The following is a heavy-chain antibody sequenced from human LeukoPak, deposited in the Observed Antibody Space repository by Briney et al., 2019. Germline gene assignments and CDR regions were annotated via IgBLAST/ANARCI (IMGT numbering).Heavy chain of an antibody. J-gene: IGHJ3*02. CDR2: ISWNSGSI. Sequence: PGRSLRLSCAASGFTFDDYAMHWVRQAPGKGLEWVSGISWNSGSIGYADSVKGRFTISRDNAKNSLYLQMNSLRAEDTALYYCAKDSVAIEIWGQGTMVTVSS. CDR3: AKDSVAIEI. V-gene: IGHV3-9*01. CDR1: GFTFDDYA.